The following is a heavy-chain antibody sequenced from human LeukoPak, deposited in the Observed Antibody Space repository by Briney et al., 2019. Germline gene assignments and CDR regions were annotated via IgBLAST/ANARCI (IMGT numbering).Heavy chain of an antibody. CDR2: ISIGSTYI. CDR3: ARDKTRGLGYSYSKSGNYFDY. Sequence: GGSLRLSCVASGFTFRTYAMNWVRQAPGKGLEWVSSISIGSTYIYYADSVKGRFTISRDNAKNSLYLQMNSLRAEDTAVYSCARDKTRGLGYSYSKSGNYFDYWGQGTLVTVSS. V-gene: IGHV3-21*01. J-gene: IGHJ4*02. CDR1: GFTFRTYA. D-gene: IGHD5-18*01.